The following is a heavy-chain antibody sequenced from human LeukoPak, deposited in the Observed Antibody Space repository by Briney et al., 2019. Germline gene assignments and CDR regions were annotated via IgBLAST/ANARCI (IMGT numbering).Heavy chain of an antibody. V-gene: IGHV4-39*07. CDR1: GGSISSSSYY. Sequence: SETLSLTCTVSGGSISSSSYYRGWIRQPPGKGLEWIGSIYYSGSTYYNPSLKSRVTISVDTSKNQFSLKLSSVTAADTAVYYCARICDSSGYVTPDVWGKGTTVTVS. CDR3: ARICDSSGYVTPDV. CDR2: IYYSGST. J-gene: IGHJ6*03. D-gene: IGHD3-22*01.